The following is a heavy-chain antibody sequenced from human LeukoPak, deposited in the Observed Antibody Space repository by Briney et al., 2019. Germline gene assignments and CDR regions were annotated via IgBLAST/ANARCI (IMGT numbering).Heavy chain of an antibody. D-gene: IGHD3-10*01. CDR3: ARGPRITLIRGGQWYYYMDV. J-gene: IGHJ6*03. Sequence: ASVKVSCKASGYTFTIYYIHWVRQAPGQGLEWMGLINPSGGSTNYAQKFQGRVTMTRDTSTSTVYMELSSLRSEDTAVYYCARGPRITLIRGGQWYYYMDVWGKGTTVTISS. CDR2: INPSGGST. CDR1: GYTFTIYY. V-gene: IGHV1-46*01.